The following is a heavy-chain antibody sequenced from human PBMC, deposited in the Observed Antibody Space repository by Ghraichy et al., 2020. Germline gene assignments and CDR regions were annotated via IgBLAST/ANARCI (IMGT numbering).Heavy chain of an antibody. CDR2: IYSGGDT. V-gene: IGHV4-39*01. D-gene: IGHD3-22*01. CDR1: GVPLSSDSYY. CDR3: ARQPITLIVVGLEYYFDC. Sequence: SETLSLTCSVSGVPLSSDSYYWGWVRQPPGKGLEWVGSIYSGGDTFYNPSLQSRVALSVDTSKNQFSLKLISVTAADTAVYYCARQPITLIVVGLEYYFDCWGQGTLITVSS. J-gene: IGHJ4*02.